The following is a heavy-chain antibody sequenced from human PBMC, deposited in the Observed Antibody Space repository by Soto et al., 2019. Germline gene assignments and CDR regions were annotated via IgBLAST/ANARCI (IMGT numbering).Heavy chain of an antibody. V-gene: IGHV4-59*08. Sequence: PSETLSLTCTVAGGSISNFYWRRIRQPPGKGLEWIGYIYYSGSTNYNPSLKSRVTISVDTSKNQFSLKLSSVTAADTAVYYCARHRAAVYWNDALDYWGQGTLVTVSS. D-gene: IGHD1-1*01. CDR1: GGSISNFY. CDR2: IYYSGST. CDR3: ARHRAAVYWNDALDY. J-gene: IGHJ4*02.